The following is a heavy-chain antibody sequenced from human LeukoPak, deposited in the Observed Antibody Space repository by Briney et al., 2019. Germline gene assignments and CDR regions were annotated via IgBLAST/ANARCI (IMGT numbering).Heavy chain of an antibody. Sequence: GGSLRLSCAASGFTFSSYGMHWVRQAPGKGLEWVAFIRYDGSNKYYADSVKGRFTISRDNSKNTLYLQMNSLRAEDTAVYYCAKDDPIPAAMMDYWGQGTLVTVSS. J-gene: IGHJ4*02. CDR2: IRYDGSNK. CDR1: GFTFSSYG. CDR3: AKDDPIPAAMMDY. V-gene: IGHV3-30*02. D-gene: IGHD2-2*01.